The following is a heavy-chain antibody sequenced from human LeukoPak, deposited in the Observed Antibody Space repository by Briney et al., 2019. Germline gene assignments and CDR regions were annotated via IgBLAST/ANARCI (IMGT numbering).Heavy chain of an antibody. D-gene: IGHD2-2*02. Sequence: GGSLRVSCAASGFTFSSYAMRWVRQAPGKGLGWVSAFSDCGGSTYYADSVKGRFPFPRDRSKDTLYLQMHGLRAEDTAVYYCVKPCRRGLTRCDTYESPCFASWGQGTLVTVSS. CDR2: FSDCGGST. CDR3: VKPCRRGLTRCDTYESPCFAS. V-gene: IGHV3-23*01. CDR1: GFTFSSYA. J-gene: IGHJ4*02.